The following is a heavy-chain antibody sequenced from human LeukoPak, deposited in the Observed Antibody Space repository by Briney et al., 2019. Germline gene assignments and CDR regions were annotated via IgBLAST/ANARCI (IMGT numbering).Heavy chain of an antibody. CDR2: ISSSGSTI. V-gene: IGHV3-11*01. CDR1: GFTFSDYY. J-gene: IGHJ4*02. CDR3: ARSTIVVVPAAMDY. Sequence: GGSLRLSCAASGFTFSDYYMSWIRQVPGKGLEWVSYISSSGSTIYYADSVKGRFTISRDNAKNSLYLQMNSLRAEDTAVYYCARSTIVVVPAAMDYWGQGTLVTVSS. D-gene: IGHD2-2*01.